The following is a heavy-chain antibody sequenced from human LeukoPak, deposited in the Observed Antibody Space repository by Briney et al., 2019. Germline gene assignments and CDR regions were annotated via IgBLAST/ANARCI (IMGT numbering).Heavy chain of an antibody. V-gene: IGHV3-23*01. D-gene: IGHD5-24*01. CDR1: GFTFSYYD. Sequence: PGGSLRLSCAASGFTFSYYDMSWVRQAPGKGLEWVSTISGSGGSTYYADSVKGRFSVSRANSKSTLYLQMNSLRAEDTAVYYCAKDRVLRDDGWVFDFWGLGTLVTVSS. CDR3: AKDRVLRDDGWVFDF. J-gene: IGHJ4*02. CDR2: ISGSGGST.